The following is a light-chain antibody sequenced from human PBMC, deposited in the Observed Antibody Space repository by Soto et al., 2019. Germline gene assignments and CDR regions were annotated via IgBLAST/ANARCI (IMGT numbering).Light chain of an antibody. J-gene: IGLJ2*01. CDR2: EVS. Sequence: QSVLTQPPSASGSPGQSVTISCTGTSSDVGGYNYVSWYQQHPGKAPKLMIYEVSKRPSGVPDRFSGSKSGNTASLTVSGLQAEDEGDYYCSSYAGSNNLVVFGGGTKVTDL. CDR1: SSDVGGYNY. CDR3: SSYAGSNNLVV. V-gene: IGLV2-8*01.